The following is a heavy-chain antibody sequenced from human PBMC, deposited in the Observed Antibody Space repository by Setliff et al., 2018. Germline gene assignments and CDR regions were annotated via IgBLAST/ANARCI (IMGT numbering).Heavy chain of an antibody. CDR3: ARGRQRGGYCSGSSCSGAFEI. CDR1: GGSISTYY. J-gene: IGHJ3*02. Sequence: SETLSLTCTVSGGSISTYYWSWIRQPPGKGLEWIGYIYYSGSTNSNPSLKSRVTISGDTSKNQFSLKLNSVTAADTAVYYCARGRQRGGYCSGSSCSGAFEIWGQGTMVTVSS. CDR2: IYYSGST. V-gene: IGHV4-59*01. D-gene: IGHD2-15*01.